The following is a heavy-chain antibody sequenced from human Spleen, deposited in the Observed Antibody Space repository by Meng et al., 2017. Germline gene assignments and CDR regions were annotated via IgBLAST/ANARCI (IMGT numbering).Heavy chain of an antibody. J-gene: IGHJ4*02. CDR1: GDSFYRNSAA. CDR3: ASEGVYFYDSSGYFDY. CDR2: TYYRSKWYN. V-gene: IGHV6-1*01. Sequence: QVPLVKSDPGLVKPSQTLSLPCAISGDSFYRNSAAWNWVRQSPSRGLEWLVRTYYRSKWYNDYAVSEKGRITIHPDTSTNQFSQQLNSVTPEDTAVYFCASEGVYFYDSSGYFDYWGQGTLVTVSS. D-gene: IGHD3-22*01.